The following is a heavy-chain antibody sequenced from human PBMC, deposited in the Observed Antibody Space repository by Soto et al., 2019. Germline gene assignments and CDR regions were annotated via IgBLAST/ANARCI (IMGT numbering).Heavy chain of an antibody. J-gene: IGHJ5*02. CDR1: GFTFSGYI. CDR2: ISSSSSYI. V-gene: IGHV3-21*01. Sequence: GGSLRLSCAASGFTFSGYIMNWVRQSPGKGLEWVSSISSSSSYIYYADSVKGRFTISRDNAKNSLYLQMNSLRAEDTAVYYCATTGGYCSSTSCFINWFDPWGQGTLVTVSS. D-gene: IGHD2-2*01. CDR3: ATTGGYCSSTSCFINWFDP.